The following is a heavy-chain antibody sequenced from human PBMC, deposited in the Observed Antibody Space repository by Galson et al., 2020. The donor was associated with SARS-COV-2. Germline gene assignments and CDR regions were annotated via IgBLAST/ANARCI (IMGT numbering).Heavy chain of an antibody. CDR3: ARDYGGYLGY. Sequence: LSLTCAASGFTFSSYAMHWVRQAPGKGLEWVAVISYDGSNKYYADSVKGRFTISRDNSKNTLYLQMNSLRAEDTAVYYCARDYGGYLGYWGQGTLVTVSS. CDR2: ISYDGSNK. CDR1: GFTFSSYA. D-gene: IGHD5-12*01. J-gene: IGHJ4*02. V-gene: IGHV3-30-3*01.